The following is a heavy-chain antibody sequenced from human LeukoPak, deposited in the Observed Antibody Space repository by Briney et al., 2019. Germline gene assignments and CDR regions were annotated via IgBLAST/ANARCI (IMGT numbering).Heavy chain of an antibody. J-gene: IGHJ4*02. CDR2: ISAYNGNT. Sequence: EASVKVSCKASGYTFTGYYMHWVRQAPGQGLEWMGWISAYNGNTNYAQKLQGRVTMTTDTSTSTAYMELRSLRSDDTAVYYCARDLRYTWNDVDYWGQGTLVTVSS. D-gene: IGHD1-1*01. V-gene: IGHV1-18*04. CDR3: ARDLRYTWNDVDY. CDR1: GYTFTGYY.